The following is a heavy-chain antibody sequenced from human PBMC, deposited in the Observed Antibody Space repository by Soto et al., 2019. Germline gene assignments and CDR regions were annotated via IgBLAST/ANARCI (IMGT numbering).Heavy chain of an antibody. CDR2: IRSKANSYAP. CDR1: GFTFSGSD. CDR3: RRTSYCDFWSGSSSDGMDV. D-gene: IGHD3-3*01. J-gene: IGHJ6*02. Sequence: GGSLRLSCAASGFTFSGSDMHWVRQASGKGLEWVGRIRSKANSYAPAYAASVKGRFTISRDDSKNTGYLQMNSLKTEDTAVYYCRRTSYCDFWSGSSSDGMDVWGQGTSVTVSS. V-gene: IGHV3-73*01.